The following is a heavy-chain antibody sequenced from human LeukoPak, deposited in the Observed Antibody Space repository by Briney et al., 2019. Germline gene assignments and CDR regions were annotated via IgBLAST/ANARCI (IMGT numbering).Heavy chain of an antibody. J-gene: IGHJ4*02. CDR3: GRRRLGYYFDY. CDR2: INPRGST. Sequence: PGGSLRLSCGVYGGSFSGYYWSWIRQPPGKGLEWIGEINPRGSTNYNPSLKSRVTLSADTSKNQFSLTLNSVTAADTAVYYCGRRRLGYYFDYWGQGTLVTVSS. D-gene: IGHD5-24*01. CDR1: GGSFSGYY. V-gene: IGHV4-34*01.